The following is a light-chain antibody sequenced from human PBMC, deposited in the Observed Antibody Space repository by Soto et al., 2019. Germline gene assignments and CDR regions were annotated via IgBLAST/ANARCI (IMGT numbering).Light chain of an antibody. V-gene: IGLV2-11*01. J-gene: IGLJ1*01. CDR2: DVT. CDR3: CSHAGSYTYV. CDR1: SSDVGGYNY. Sequence: QSALTQPRSVSGSPGQSLTISCTGTSSDVGGYNYVSWYQQYPGKVPKLMIYDVTKRPSGVPDRFSGSKSGNTASLTISGLQAEDEADYYCCSHAGSYTYVFGTGSMVTV.